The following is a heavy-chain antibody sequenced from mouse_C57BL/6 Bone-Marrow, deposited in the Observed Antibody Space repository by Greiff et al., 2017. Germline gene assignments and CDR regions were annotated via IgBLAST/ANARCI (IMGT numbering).Heavy chain of an antibody. CDR1: GYSITSGYY. Sequence: ESGPGLVKPSQSLSLTCSVTGYSITSGYYWNWIRQFPGNKLEWMGYISYDGSNNYNPSLKNRISITRDTSKNQFFLKLNSVTTEDTATYYCARGPLYYYGSSLAWFAYWGQGTLVTVSA. J-gene: IGHJ3*01. D-gene: IGHD1-1*01. CDR2: ISYDGSN. CDR3: ARGPLYYYGSSLAWFAY. V-gene: IGHV3-6*01.